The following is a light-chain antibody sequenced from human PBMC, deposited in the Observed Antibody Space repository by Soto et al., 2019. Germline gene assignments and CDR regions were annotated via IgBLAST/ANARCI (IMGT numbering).Light chain of an antibody. CDR2: KAS. CDR1: QSISSW. Sequence: DIQMTQSPSTLSASVGDRVTITCRASQSISSWLAWYQQKPGKAPKLLIYKASSLESGVPSRFSGSGSGTEFTLTISILQPDDLATDYCQQYNSYPWTFGQGTKVEIK. CDR3: QQYNSYPWT. V-gene: IGKV1-5*03. J-gene: IGKJ1*01.